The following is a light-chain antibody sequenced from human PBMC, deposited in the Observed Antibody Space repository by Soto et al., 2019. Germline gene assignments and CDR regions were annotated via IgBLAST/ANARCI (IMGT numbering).Light chain of an antibody. J-gene: IGKJ1*01. Sequence: EIVMTQSPATLSVSPGERATLSCRASQSVSSNLAWYQQKPGQAPRLLIYGASTRATGIPARFSGSESGTEFTLTISRLQSEDFAVYYCQQYNNWPVSFGQGTKVEIK. CDR2: GAS. V-gene: IGKV3-15*01. CDR3: QQYNNWPVS. CDR1: QSVSSN.